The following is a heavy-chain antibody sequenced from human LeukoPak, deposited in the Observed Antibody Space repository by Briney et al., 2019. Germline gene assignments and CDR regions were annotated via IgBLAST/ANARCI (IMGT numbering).Heavy chain of an antibody. V-gene: IGHV1-69*13. J-gene: IGHJ4*02. CDR1: GGTFSSYA. D-gene: IGHD6-19*01. CDR2: IIPIFGTA. CDR3: ARDRYSSGWCDY. Sequence: SVKVSCKASGGTFSSYAISWVRQAPGQGLEWMGGIIPIFGTANYAQKFQGRVTITADESTSTAYMELSSPRSEDTAVYYCARDRYSSGWCDYWGQGTLVTVSS.